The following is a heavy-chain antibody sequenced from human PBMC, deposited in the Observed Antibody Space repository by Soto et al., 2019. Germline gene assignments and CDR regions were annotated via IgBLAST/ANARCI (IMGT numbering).Heavy chain of an antibody. D-gene: IGHD5-18*01. V-gene: IGHV3-30-3*01. J-gene: IGHJ4*02. CDR3: ARLDTAMAIDY. Sequence: SLRLSCADSGFTFSSYAMYWFRQLPAKGLEWLAVISYDGSNKYSADSVKGRFTISRDNSKNTLYLQMNSLRAEDTAVYYCARLDTAMAIDYWGQGTLVTVSS. CDR2: ISYDGSNK. CDR1: GFTFSSYA.